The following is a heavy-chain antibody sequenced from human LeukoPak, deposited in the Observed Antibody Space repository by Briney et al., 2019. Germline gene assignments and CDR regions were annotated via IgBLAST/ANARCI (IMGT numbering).Heavy chain of an antibody. V-gene: IGHV3-23*01. Sequence: GGSLRLSCAASGFTFSSYAMSWVRQAPGKGLEWVSAISGSGGSTYYADSVKGRFTISRDNSKNTLYLQMNSLRAGDTAVYYCAREEWLLDYFDYWGQGTLVTVSS. CDR1: GFTFSSYA. J-gene: IGHJ4*02. CDR2: ISGSGGST. CDR3: AREEWLLDYFDY. D-gene: IGHD3-3*01.